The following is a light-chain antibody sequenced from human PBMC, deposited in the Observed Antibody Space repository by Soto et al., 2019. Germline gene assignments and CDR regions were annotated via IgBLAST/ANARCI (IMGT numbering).Light chain of an antibody. Sequence: QAVLTQPPSASGTPGQRVTISCSGSSSTIGSKTLNWYQQVPGSAPKLLIYTTNQRPSGVPDRFSGSKSGTSASLVISGLQSEDEADYYCAAWNDSLTGVVFGGGTQLTVL. CDR3: AAWNDSLTGVV. V-gene: IGLV1-44*01. CDR2: TTN. J-gene: IGLJ2*01. CDR1: SSTIGSKT.